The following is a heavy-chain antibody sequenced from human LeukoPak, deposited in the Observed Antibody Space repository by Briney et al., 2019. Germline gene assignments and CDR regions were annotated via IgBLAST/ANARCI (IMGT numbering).Heavy chain of an antibody. Sequence: SETLSLTCTVSGGSISSRNYYWGWIRQPPGKGLEWIGSIYYSGSTYYNPSLKSRVTISVDTSKNQFSLKLSSVTAADTAVYYCARGSDSGYDYSYWGQGTLVTASS. J-gene: IGHJ4*02. CDR2: IYYSGST. V-gene: IGHV4-39*07. CDR1: GGSISSRNYY. CDR3: ARGSDSGYDYSY. D-gene: IGHD5-12*01.